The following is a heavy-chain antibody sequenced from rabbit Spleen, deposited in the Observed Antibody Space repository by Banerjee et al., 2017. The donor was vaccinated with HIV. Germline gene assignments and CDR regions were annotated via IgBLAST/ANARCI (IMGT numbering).Heavy chain of an antibody. CDR1: GFSFTNKD. V-gene: IGHV1S47*01. Sequence: QEQLVESGGGLVKPGASLTLTCKASGFSFTNKDVMCWVRQAPGKGLEWIGYIDLVFGTTYYASWVNGRFTISSHNAQNTLYLQLNSLTVADTATYFCARDSGTSFSTYGMDLWGPGTLVTVS. CDR2: IDLVFGTT. CDR3: ARDSGTSFSTYGMDL. D-gene: IGHD8-1*01. J-gene: IGHJ6*01.